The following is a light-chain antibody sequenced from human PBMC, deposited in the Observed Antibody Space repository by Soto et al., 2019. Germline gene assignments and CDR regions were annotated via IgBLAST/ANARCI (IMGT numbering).Light chain of an antibody. CDR2: EGS. J-gene: IGLJ1*01. CDR3: CSYAGSSTPYV. V-gene: IGLV2-23*01. CDR1: SSDVGSYNL. Sequence: QSALTQPASVSGSPGQSITISCTGTSSDVGSYNLVSWSQQHPGKAPKLMIYEGSKRPSGVSNRFSGSKSGNTASLTISGLQAEDEADYYCCSYAGSSTPYVFGTGTKVTVL.